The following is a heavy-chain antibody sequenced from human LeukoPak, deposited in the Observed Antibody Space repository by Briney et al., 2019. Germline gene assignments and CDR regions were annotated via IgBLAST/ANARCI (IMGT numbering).Heavy chain of an antibody. D-gene: IGHD1-14*01. V-gene: IGHV4-4*03. J-gene: IGHJ4*02. CDR2: IHRSGSP. Sequence: PETLSLTCTVSLDSTTSNFWSWVRQPPGKGLEWIGEIHRSGSPNYNPSLQSRVTISIDRSRNQIVLELTSVTAADTAVYYCARQILGGFNPGAYWGQGTLLTVSS. CDR1: LDSTTSNF. CDR3: ARQILGGFNPGAY.